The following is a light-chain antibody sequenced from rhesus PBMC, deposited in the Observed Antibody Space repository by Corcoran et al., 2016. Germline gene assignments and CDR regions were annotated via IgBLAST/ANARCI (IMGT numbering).Light chain of an antibody. CDR2: YAT. Sequence: DIQMTQSPSSVSASVGDRVTITGRASQGISSYLAWYQQKPGKAPKLLIYYATALQSGVQSRISGSGYGKEFTLTISSLQPEDFATYYCQQYNSLPLTFGGGTKVEIK. CDR1: QGISSY. V-gene: IGKV1-25*01. J-gene: IGKJ4*01. CDR3: QQYNSLPLT.